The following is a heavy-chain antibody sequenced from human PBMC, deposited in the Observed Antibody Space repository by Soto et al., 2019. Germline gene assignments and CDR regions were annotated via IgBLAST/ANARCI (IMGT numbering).Heavy chain of an antibody. CDR3: AKDIRGSSGWLFDY. J-gene: IGHJ4*02. CDR1: GFTFDEYT. V-gene: IGHV3-43*01. D-gene: IGHD6-19*01. Sequence: GGSLRLSCAASGFTFDEYTMHWVRQAPGKGLEWVSLISWDGGSTYYADSVKGRFTISRDNSKNSLYLQMNSLRTEDTALYYCAKDIRGSSGWLFDYWGQGTLVTVSS. CDR2: ISWDGGST.